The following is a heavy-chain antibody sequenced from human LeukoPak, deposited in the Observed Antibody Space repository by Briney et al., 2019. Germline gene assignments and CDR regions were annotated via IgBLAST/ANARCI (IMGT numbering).Heavy chain of an antibody. CDR2: INPNSGGT. J-gene: IGHJ5*02. CDR3: ARADRLDGAPYLIGP. V-gene: IGHV1-2*02. Sequence: ASVKVSCKTSGYTFTDYYMHWVRQAPGQGLEWMGWINPNSGGTSSAQKFQGRFTMTRDTSITTVYMEVAWLTSEDTAIYYCARADRLDGAPYLIGPWGEGTLVTVRS. CDR1: GYTFTDYY. D-gene: IGHD2-21*01.